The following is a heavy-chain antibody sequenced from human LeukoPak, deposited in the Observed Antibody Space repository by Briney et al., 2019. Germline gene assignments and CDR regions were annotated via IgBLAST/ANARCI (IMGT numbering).Heavy chain of an antibody. J-gene: IGHJ3*02. D-gene: IGHD2-2*01. CDR3: ASLRPSYCSSTSCFGDAFDI. CDR1: GYTFTSYD. Sequence: ATVKVSCKASGYTFTSYDTNWVRPATGQGLEWMGWMNPNIGNTRYAQKFQGRITMTRNTSISTAYMELSSLRSEDTAEYYCASLRPSYCSSTSCFGDAFDIWGQGTMVTVSS. V-gene: IGHV1-8*01. CDR2: MNPNIGNT.